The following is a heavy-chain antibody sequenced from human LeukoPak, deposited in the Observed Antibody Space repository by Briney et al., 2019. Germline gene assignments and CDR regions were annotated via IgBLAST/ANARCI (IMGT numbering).Heavy chain of an antibody. V-gene: IGHV3-30*02. CDR1: GFTFSNYV. CDR3: AKEPGEGGSAFDY. D-gene: IGHD3-16*01. Sequence: PGGSRRLSCAASGFTFSNYVMNWVRQAPGKGLEWVTFIQKDGGSKFYADSVKGRFTISRDNSKKTVYLQMSSLTIEDTAVYYCAKEPGEGGSAFDYWGQGTLVTVYS. CDR2: IQKDGGSK. J-gene: IGHJ4*02.